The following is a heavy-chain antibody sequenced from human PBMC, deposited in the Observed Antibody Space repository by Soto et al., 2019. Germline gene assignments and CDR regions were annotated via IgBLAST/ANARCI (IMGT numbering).Heavy chain of an antibody. D-gene: IGHD5-12*01. CDR3: ARDIVATPNPFDI. CDR2: IIPIFGTA. CDR1: GGTFSSYA. Sequence: SVKVSCKASGGTFSSYAISWVRQAPGQGLEWMGGIIPIFGTANYAQKFQGRVTITADESTSTAYMELSSLRSEDTAVYYCARDIVATPNPFDIWGQGTMVTVSS. J-gene: IGHJ3*02. V-gene: IGHV1-69*13.